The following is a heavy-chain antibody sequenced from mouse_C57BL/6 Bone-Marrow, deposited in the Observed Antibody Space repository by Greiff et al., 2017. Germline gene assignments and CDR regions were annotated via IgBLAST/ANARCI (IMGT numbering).Heavy chain of an antibody. D-gene: IGHD2-1*01. Sequence: VQLQQPGPELVKPGASVKMSCKASGYTFTDYNMHWVKQSHGQSLEWIGKINPNNGGTSYNQKFKGKATLTVNKSSSTAYRELLSLTSEDSAVYYGACHYRSCVALDYWGRGTSVTVSA. CDR1: GYTFTDYN. CDR3: ACHYRSCVALDY. J-gene: IGHJ4*01. CDR2: INPNNGGT. V-gene: IGHV1-22*01.